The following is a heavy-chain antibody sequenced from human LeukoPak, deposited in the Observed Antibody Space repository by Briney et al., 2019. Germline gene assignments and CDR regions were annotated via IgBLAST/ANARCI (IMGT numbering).Heavy chain of an antibody. Sequence: ASVKVSCKASGYTFNSYGFSWVRQAPGQGLEWMGWIGAYNGNRNYAQKLQGRVTMTTDTSTSTAYMELRSLRSDDTAVYFCVRSDGSGYYPRTLDYWGQGTLVTVSS. J-gene: IGHJ4*02. V-gene: IGHV1-18*01. CDR3: VRSDGSGYYPRTLDY. CDR2: IGAYNGNR. CDR1: GYTFNSYG. D-gene: IGHD3-22*01.